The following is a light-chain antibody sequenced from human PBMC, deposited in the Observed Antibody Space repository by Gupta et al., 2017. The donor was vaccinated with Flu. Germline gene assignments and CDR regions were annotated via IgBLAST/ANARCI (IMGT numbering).Light chain of an antibody. CDR2: EVT. V-gene: IGLV2-18*02. J-gene: IGLJ1*01. Sequence: QSALTQPPSVSGSPGQSVTIPCTGTSSDIGNYNRVSWYQQSPDTAPKLMIYEVTKRPSGVPDRFSGSKSDNTASLTISGVQAEDEADYYCSSYTSSSTYVFGTGTKVTVL. CDR3: SSYTSSSTYV. CDR1: SSDIGNYNR.